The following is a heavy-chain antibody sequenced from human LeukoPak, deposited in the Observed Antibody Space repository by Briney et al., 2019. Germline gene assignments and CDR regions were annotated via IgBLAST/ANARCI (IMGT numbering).Heavy chain of an antibody. D-gene: IGHD2-21*02. V-gene: IGHV3-43*02. J-gene: IGHJ4*02. CDR3: AKDIEAGTAGFSFDY. Sequence: GGSLRLSCAASGFSFAYYAMHWVRQAPAKALEWVSLITANGDSTYYADSVKGRFTISGDNSKNSLSLQMNSLRTEDTALYYCAKDIEAGTAGFSFDYWGQGTLVAVSS. CDR1: GFSFAYYA. CDR2: ITANGDST.